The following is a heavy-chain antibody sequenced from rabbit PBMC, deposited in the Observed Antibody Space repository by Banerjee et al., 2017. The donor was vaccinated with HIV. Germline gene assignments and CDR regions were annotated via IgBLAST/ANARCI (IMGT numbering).Heavy chain of an antibody. CDR3: VRAAGYVGAGVGQWDL. CDR2: IYAGSSGTT. V-gene: IGHV1S45*01. D-gene: IGHD6-1*01. Sequence: QEQLVESGGGVVQPEGSLTLTCKASGFDFSSNAMCWVRQAPGKGLEWIGCIYAGSSGTTWYATWAKGRFTISKTSSTTVTLQMTSLTAADTATYFCVRAAGYVGAGVGQWDLWGPGTLVTVS. J-gene: IGHJ4*01. CDR1: GFDFSSNA.